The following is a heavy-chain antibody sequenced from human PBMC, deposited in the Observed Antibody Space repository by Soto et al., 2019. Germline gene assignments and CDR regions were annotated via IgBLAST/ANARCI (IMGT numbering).Heavy chain of an antibody. J-gene: IGHJ5*02. V-gene: IGHV4-4*02. CDR3: ARSVFP. CDR1: SGSIDNVYW. Sequence: PSETLSLTCAVSSGSIDNVYWWSRVRQSPGKGLEWIGETSHDGVTNYNPSLEGRVTISVDTSKNQFSLKLSSVTAADTAVYYCARSVFPWGRGTLVTVSS. CDR2: TSHDGVT.